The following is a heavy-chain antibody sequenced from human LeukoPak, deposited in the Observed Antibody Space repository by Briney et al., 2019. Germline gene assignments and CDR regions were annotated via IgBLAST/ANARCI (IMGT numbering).Heavy chain of an antibody. J-gene: IGHJ4*02. V-gene: IGHV3-7*03. CDR3: ATQTYAVFDY. CDR2: IKQDGSDK. CDR1: GFTFSSHW. Sequence: PGGSLRLSCVASGFTFSSHWMSWVRQAPGKGLEWVGNIKQDGSDKYHADSVKGRFTISRDNAKNSLYLQMSSLRAEDTAVYYCATQTYAVFDYWGQGTLVTVSS. D-gene: IGHD2-2*01.